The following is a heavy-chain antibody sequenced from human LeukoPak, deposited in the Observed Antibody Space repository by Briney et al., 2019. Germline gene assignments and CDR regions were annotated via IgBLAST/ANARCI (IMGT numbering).Heavy chain of an antibody. D-gene: IGHD6-13*01. Sequence: GASVKVSCKASGYTFTSYDINWVRQVTGQGLEWMGWMNPNSGNTGYAQKFQGRVTMTRNTSISTAYMELSSLRSEDTAVYYCARARINSSSRSPYYYYGMDVWGQGTTVTVSS. CDR2: MNPNSGNT. CDR1: GYTFTSYD. J-gene: IGHJ6*02. CDR3: ARARINSSSRSPYYYYGMDV. V-gene: IGHV1-8*01.